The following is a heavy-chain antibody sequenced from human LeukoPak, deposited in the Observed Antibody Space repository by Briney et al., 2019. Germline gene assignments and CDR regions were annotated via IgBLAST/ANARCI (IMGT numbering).Heavy chain of an antibody. Sequence: GGSLRLSCAASGFTFSDYYMSWIRQAPGKGLEWVSYISSSSSYTNYADSVKGRFTISRDNAKNSLYLQMNSLRAEDTAVYYCARDTGAFAVAGPLDYWGQGTLVTVSS. J-gene: IGHJ4*02. CDR2: ISSSSSYT. CDR1: GFTFSDYY. V-gene: IGHV3-11*06. CDR3: ARDTGAFAVAGPLDY. D-gene: IGHD6-19*01.